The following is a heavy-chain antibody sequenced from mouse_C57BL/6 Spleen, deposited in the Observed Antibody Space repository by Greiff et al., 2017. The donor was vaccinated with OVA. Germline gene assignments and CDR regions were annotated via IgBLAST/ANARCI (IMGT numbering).Heavy chain of an antibody. CDR3: AKYDYDPYYFDY. Sequence: QVQLKESGAELAKPGASVKLSCKASGYTFTSYWMHWVKQRPGQGLEWIGYINPSSGYTKYNQKFKDKATLTADKSSSTAYMQLSSLTYEDSAVYYCAKYDYDPYYFDYWGQGTTLTVSS. V-gene: IGHV1-7*01. CDR1: GYTFTSYW. CDR2: INPSSGYT. J-gene: IGHJ2*01. D-gene: IGHD2-4*01.